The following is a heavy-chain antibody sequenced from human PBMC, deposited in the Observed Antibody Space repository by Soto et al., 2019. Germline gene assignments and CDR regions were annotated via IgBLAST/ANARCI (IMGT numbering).Heavy chain of an antibody. CDR3: ARYGDYDGFDY. CDR1: GFTFSSYW. V-gene: IGHV3-74*01. Sequence: GGSLRLSCAASGFTFSSYWMHWVRQAPGKGLVWVSRINSDGSSTSYADSVKGRFTISRDNAKNTLYLQMNSLRAEDTAVYYCARYGDYDGFDYWGQGTLVTVSS. CDR2: INSDGSST. D-gene: IGHD4-17*01. J-gene: IGHJ4*02.